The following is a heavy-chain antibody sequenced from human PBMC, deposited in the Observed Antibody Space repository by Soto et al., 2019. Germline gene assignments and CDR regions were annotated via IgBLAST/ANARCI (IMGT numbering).Heavy chain of an antibody. CDR2: ISSNSAYI. V-gene: IGHV3-21*01. J-gene: IGHJ5*02. Sequence: GGSLRLSCAASGFTFRSFTMNWVRQAPGKGLEWVSTISSNSAYIYYTDALGGRFTISRDNAKNSLHLQMNSLRAEDTAVYYCTRDASRDSSARGWFDPWGPGTLVTSPQ. CDR1: GFTFRSFT. D-gene: IGHD6-13*01. CDR3: TRDASRDSSARGWFDP.